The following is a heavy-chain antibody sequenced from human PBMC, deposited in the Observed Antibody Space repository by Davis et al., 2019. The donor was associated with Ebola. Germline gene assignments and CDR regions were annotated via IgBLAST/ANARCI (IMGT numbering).Heavy chain of an antibody. CDR3: AKDTSNIWFDI. J-gene: IGHJ3*02. CDR1: GFTFSSYV. Sequence: GESLKISCAASGFTFSSYVMSWVRQAPGKGLEWVSTLGTRADTYYADSVKGRFTISRDNSKNTLYLQMNGLRVEDTAIYYCAKDTSNIWFDIWGQGTNVTVSS. CDR2: LGTRADT. D-gene: IGHD1-26*01. V-gene: IGHV3-23*01.